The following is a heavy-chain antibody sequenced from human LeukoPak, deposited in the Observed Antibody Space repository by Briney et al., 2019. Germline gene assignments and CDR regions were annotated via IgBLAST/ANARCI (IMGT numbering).Heavy chain of an antibody. V-gene: IGHV4-4*02. CDR1: GGSISSSNW. J-gene: IGHJ4*02. CDR2: IYYSGST. D-gene: IGHD3-10*01. Sequence: SETLSLTCAVSGGSISSSNWWSWVRQPPGKGLEWIGYIYYSGSTYYNPSLKSRVTISVDTSKNQFSLKLSSVTAADTAVYYCARDRHSGSYYEDWGQGTLVTVSS. CDR3: ARDRHSGSYYED.